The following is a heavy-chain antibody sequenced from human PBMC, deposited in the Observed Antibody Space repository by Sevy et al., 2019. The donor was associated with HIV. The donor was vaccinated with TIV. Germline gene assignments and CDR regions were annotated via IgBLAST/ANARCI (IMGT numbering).Heavy chain of an antibody. CDR2: IKQDGSEK. V-gene: IGHV3-7*01. CDR1: GFTFNSYW. D-gene: IGHD5-12*01. J-gene: IGHJ6*02. Sequence: GGSLRLSCAASGFTFNSYWMSWVRQAPGKGLEWVANIKQDGSEKYYVDSVKGRFTISRDNSQNSLFLQMTTLGAEDTAVYYCAREGSPYDTYYYYYGMDVWGQGTTVTVSS. CDR3: AREGSPYDTYYYYYGMDV.